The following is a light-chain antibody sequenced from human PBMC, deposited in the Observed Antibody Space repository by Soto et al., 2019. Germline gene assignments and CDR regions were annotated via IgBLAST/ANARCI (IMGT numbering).Light chain of an antibody. J-gene: IGKJ5*01. CDR2: KAS. V-gene: IGKV1-5*03. CDR1: QTISSW. CDR3: QQSYNIPRT. Sequence: DIQMTQSPSTLSGSVGDRVTITCRASQTISSWLAWYQQKPGKAPKLLIYKASTLKSGVPSRFSGGGSGTDFTLTISSLQPEDFATYYCQQSYNIPRTFGQGTRLEIK.